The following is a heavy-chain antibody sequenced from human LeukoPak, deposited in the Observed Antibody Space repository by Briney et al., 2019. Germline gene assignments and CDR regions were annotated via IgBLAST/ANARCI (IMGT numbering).Heavy chain of an antibody. CDR1: GGTFSSYA. J-gene: IGHJ4*02. D-gene: IGHD3-9*01. Sequence: ASVKVSCKASGGTFSSYAINWVRQAPGQGLEWMGGIIPIYGTTNYAQKFQGRVTITADESTSTAYMELSSLRSEDTAVYYCARDYLKYDILTGYYRYWGQGTLVIVSS. CDR2: IIPIYGTT. V-gene: IGHV1-69*13. CDR3: ARDYLKYDILTGYYRY.